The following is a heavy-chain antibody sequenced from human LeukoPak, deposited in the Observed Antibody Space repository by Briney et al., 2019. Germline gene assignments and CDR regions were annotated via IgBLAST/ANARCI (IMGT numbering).Heavy chain of an antibody. Sequence: PGGSLRLSCAASGLTFSNHGMHWVRQAPGKGLEWVAMITSDGNNKYYADSVKDRFTMSRDDSKNTLYLQMNSLRDEDTAVYYCAKDKIFRYLDYWGQGALVTVTS. V-gene: IGHV3-30*18. D-gene: IGHD2/OR15-2a*01. CDR3: AKDKIFRYLDY. J-gene: IGHJ4*02. CDR2: ITSDGNNK. CDR1: GLTFSNHG.